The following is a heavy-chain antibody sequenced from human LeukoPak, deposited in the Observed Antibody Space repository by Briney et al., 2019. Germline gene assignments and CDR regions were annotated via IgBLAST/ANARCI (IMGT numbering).Heavy chain of an antibody. Sequence: GSSVKVSCKASGGTFSSYAISWVRQAPGQGLERMGGIIPIFGTANYAQKFQGRVTITADESTSTAYMELSSLRSEDTAVYYCASEYYYDSSGSFDYWGQGTLVTVSS. CDR1: GGTFSSYA. V-gene: IGHV1-69*01. CDR3: ASEYYYDSSGSFDY. D-gene: IGHD3-22*01. J-gene: IGHJ4*02. CDR2: IIPIFGTA.